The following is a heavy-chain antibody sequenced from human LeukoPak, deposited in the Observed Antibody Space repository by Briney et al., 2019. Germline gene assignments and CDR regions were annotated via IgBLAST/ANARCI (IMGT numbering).Heavy chain of an antibody. CDR1: GFTVSSNY. D-gene: IGHD2-2*01. J-gene: IGHJ3*01. CDR2: ISYSGSA. V-gene: IGHV4-39*01. Sequence: GSLRLSCAASGFTVSSNYMSWVRQPPGKGLEWIGSISYSGSAYYNPSHKSRVTISVDTSKNQFSLKLSSVTAADTAVYYCARHRPDIVVVPAAFGNWGQGTMVTVSS. CDR3: ARHRPDIVVVPAAFGN.